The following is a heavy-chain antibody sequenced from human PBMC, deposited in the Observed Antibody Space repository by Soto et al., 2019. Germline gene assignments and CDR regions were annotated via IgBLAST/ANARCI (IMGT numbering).Heavy chain of an antibody. CDR1: GYTFPSYY. CDR2: INPSGGST. Sequence: ASVKVSCKASGYTFPSYYMHWVRQAPGQGLEWMGIINPSGGSTSYAQKFQGRVTMTRDTSTSTVYMELSSLRSEDTAVYYCARGTMITFGGVIVIVYWGQGTLVTVSS. J-gene: IGHJ4*02. D-gene: IGHD3-16*02. CDR3: ARGTMITFGGVIVIVY. V-gene: IGHV1-46*01.